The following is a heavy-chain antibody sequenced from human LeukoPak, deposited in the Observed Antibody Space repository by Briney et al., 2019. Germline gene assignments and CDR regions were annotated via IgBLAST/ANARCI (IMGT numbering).Heavy chain of an antibody. CDR2: IFYSGST. J-gene: IGHJ6*03. D-gene: IGHD3-10*01. Sequence: SETLSLTCAVYGGSFSGYYWSWIRQPPGKGLEWIGYIFYSGSTYYNPSLKSRVTISVDTSKNQFSLKLSSVTAADTAVYYCARHMVRGVIPYYMDVWGKGTTVTVSS. CDR3: ARHMVRGVIPYYMDV. CDR1: GGSFSGYY. V-gene: IGHV4-34*12.